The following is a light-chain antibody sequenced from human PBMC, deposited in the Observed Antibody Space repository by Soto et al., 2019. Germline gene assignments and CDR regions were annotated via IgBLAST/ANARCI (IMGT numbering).Light chain of an antibody. CDR1: KLGDKY. V-gene: IGLV3-1*01. Sequence: SYELTHPPSVSVSPGQTASITCSGDKLGDKYACWYQQKPGQSPVLDIYQDSKRPSGIPERFSGSNSGNTATLTISGTQAMDEADYYCQAWDSSTHVVFGRGTEPTVL. J-gene: IGLJ2*01. CDR2: QDS. CDR3: QAWDSSTHVV.